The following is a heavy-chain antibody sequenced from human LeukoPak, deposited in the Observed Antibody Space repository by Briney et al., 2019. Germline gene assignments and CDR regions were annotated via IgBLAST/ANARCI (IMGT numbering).Heavy chain of an antibody. J-gene: IGHJ4*02. CDR3: ARHYNGHFDY. CDR2: IKQDGSEK. D-gene: IGHD3-10*01. Sequence: GGSLRLSCAASGFTLSSYWMSSVRQAPGKGLEWVANIKQDGSEKYYVDSVKGRFTISRDNAWDSLYLRMNSLRVEDTALYYCARHYNGHFDYWGQGTLVTVSS. V-gene: IGHV3-7*05. CDR1: GFTLSSYW.